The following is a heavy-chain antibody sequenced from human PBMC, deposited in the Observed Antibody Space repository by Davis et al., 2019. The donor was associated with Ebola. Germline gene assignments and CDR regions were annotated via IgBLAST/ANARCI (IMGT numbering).Heavy chain of an antibody. V-gene: IGHV1-3*01. J-gene: IGHJ6*02. CDR2: INAGNGNT. CDR1: GYTFTSYA. D-gene: IGHD2-21*02. Sequence: AASVKVSCKASGYTFTSYAMHWVRQAPGQRLEWMGWINAGNGNTKYSQKFQGRVTITRDTSASTAYMELRSLRSDDTAVYYCARDPLWGDGLYYYYGMDVWGQGTTVTVSS. CDR3: ARDPLWGDGLYYYYGMDV.